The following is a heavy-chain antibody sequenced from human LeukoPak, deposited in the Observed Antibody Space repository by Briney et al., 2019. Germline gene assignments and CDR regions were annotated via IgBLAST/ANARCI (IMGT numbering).Heavy chain of an antibody. CDR3: ARGQKRYCSGGSCYTPFDY. CDR2: ISAYNGNT. Sequence: ASVKVSCKASGYTFTSYGISWVRQAPGQGLEWMGWISAYNGNTNYAQKLQGRVTMTTDTSTSTAYMELRSLRSDDTAAYYCARGQKRYCSGGSCYTPFDYWGQGTLVTVSS. D-gene: IGHD2-15*01. CDR1: GYTFTSYG. J-gene: IGHJ4*02. V-gene: IGHV1-18*04.